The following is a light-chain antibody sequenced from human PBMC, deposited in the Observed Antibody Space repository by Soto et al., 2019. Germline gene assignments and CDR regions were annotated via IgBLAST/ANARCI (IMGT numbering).Light chain of an antibody. CDR2: DVS. J-gene: IGLJ2*01. CDR3: SSYTSSNSHVV. V-gene: IGLV2-14*01. CDR1: SSDVGGYNS. Sequence: QSALTQPASVSGSPGQSITISCTGTSSDVGGYNSVSWYQQHPGKAPKLMIYDVSNRPSGVSNRFSGSKSGNTASLTISGLQAEDEADYYCSSYTSSNSHVVFGGGTKLTVL.